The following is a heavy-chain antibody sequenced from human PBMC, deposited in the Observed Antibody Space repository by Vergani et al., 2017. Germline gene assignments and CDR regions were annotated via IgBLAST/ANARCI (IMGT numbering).Heavy chain of an antibody. Sequence: EVQLLETGGGLIQPGGSLRLSCAASGFTVRVNYMNWVRQAPGKGLEWVALIYSNGTTAYADSVKGRFTISRDNSKNTLFLQMNSLRAEDTAVYYCGRDFGDHGYYFYMDGWGKGTTITVS. CDR2: IYSNGTT. CDR1: GFTVRVNY. V-gene: IGHV3-53*02. CDR3: GRDFGDHGYYFYMDG. D-gene: IGHD4-17*01. J-gene: IGHJ6*03.